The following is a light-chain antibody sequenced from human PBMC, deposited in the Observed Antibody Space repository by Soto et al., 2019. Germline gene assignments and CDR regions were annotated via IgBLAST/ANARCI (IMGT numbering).Light chain of an antibody. CDR2: LNSDGSH. CDR1: SGHSNYA. J-gene: IGLJ2*01. V-gene: IGLV4-69*01. Sequence: QAVVTQSPSASASLGASVKLTCILSSGHSNYAIAWHQQQSEKGPRYLMKLNSDGSHSKGDGIPDRFSGSSSGAERYLTISSLQSEDEADYYCQTWGSGIVVFGGGTKLTVL. CDR3: QTWGSGIVV.